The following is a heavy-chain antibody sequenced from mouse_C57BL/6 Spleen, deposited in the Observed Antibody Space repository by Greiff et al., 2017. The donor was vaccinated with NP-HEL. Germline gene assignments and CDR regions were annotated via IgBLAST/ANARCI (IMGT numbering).Heavy chain of an antibody. CDR2: IRSKSNNYAT. D-gene: IGHD2-4*01. V-gene: IGHV10-1*01. CDR3: VRDDYGDYFDY. Sequence: EVQLVESGGGLVQPKGSLKLSCAASGFSFNTYAMNWVRQAPGKGLEWVARIRSKSNNYATYYADSVKDRFTISRDDSESMLYLQMNNLKTEYTAMYYCVRDDYGDYFDYWGQGTTLTVSS. J-gene: IGHJ2*01. CDR1: GFSFNTYA.